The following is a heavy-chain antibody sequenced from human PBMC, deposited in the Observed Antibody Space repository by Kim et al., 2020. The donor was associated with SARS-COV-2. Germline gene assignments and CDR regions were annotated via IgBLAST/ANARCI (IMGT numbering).Heavy chain of an antibody. Sequence: GGSLRLSCAASGLIFSNYAMSWVRQAPGKGLEWVSSISGSGGSTYYSDSVNGRFTISRDNSKNTLYLQMNSLRADDTAVYYCAKGETSGSYYLNYWGQGTLVTVSS. CDR1: GLIFSNYA. V-gene: IGHV3-23*01. J-gene: IGHJ4*02. CDR3: AKGETSGSYYLNY. D-gene: IGHD1-26*01. CDR2: ISGSGGST.